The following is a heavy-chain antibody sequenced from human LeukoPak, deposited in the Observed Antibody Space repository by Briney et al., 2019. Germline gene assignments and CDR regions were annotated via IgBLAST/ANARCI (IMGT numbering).Heavy chain of an antibody. CDR1: GESISSSSDY. J-gene: IGHJ2*01. CDR3: ARSGGYCGSTTCHVKYFDL. D-gene: IGHD2-2*01. Sequence: SETLSLTCTVSGESISSSSDYWGWVRQPPGKVLEWIGSIYYSGSTYYNPSLRSRVTISVDTSKNQFSLKLSSVTAADTAVYYCARSGGYCGSTTCHVKYFDLWGRGTLVTVSS. CDR2: IYYSGST. V-gene: IGHV4-39*01.